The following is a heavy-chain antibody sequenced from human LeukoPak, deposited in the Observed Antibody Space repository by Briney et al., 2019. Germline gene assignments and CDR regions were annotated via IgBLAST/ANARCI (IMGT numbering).Heavy chain of an antibody. CDR2: ISGSGGST. Sequence: GGSLRLSCAASGFTFSSYGMSWVRQAPGKGLEWVSAISGSGGSTYYADSVKGRFTISRDNAKNSLYLQMNSLRAEDTAVYYCARDHAYAFDIWGQGTLVTVSS. J-gene: IGHJ3*02. D-gene: IGHD2-2*01. CDR3: ARDHAYAFDI. CDR1: GFTFSSYG. V-gene: IGHV3-23*01.